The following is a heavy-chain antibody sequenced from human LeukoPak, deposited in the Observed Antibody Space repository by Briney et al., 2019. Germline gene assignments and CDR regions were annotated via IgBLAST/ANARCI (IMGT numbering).Heavy chain of an antibody. CDR3: ARDNNGWAWDY. Sequence: GASAKVSCKPAGDTFTRHSMHWVRQAPGQGLQWMGIINPNGGRTTYAQKIQGRVTMTRDMSTGTMYMEMSSLRSEDTAVYYCARDNNGWAWDYWGQGTLVTVPS. J-gene: IGHJ4*02. CDR2: INPNGGRT. CDR1: GDTFTRHS. D-gene: IGHD6-19*01. V-gene: IGHV1-46*01.